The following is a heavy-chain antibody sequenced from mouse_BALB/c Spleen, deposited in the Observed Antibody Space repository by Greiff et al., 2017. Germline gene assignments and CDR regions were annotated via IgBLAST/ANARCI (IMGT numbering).Heavy chain of an antibody. V-gene: IGHV14-3*02. CDR2: IDPANGNT. CDR3: AYYGSSYDAMDY. D-gene: IGHD1-1*01. CDR1: GFNFKDTY. J-gene: IGHJ4*01. Sequence: VQLQQSGAELVKPGASVKLSCTASGFNFKDTYMHWVKQRPEQGLEWIGRIDPANGNTKYDPKFQGKATITADTSSNTAYLQLSSLTSEDTAVYYCAYYGSSYDAMDYWGQGTSVTVSS.